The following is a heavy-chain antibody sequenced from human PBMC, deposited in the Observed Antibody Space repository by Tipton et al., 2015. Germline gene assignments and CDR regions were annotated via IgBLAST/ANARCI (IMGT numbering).Heavy chain of an antibody. CDR1: GGSVNSANYY. V-gene: IGHV4-61*01. J-gene: IGHJ4*02. CDR3: ARHRPYSSSGADYFDY. CDR2: ISYSGST. Sequence: TLSLTCTVSGGSVNSANYYWSWIRQPPGKGLEWIGYISYSGSTHYNPSFKSRVTISVDTSKTQFSLKMSPVTAADTAVYYCARHRPYSSSGADYFDYWGQGTLVTVSS. D-gene: IGHD6-6*01.